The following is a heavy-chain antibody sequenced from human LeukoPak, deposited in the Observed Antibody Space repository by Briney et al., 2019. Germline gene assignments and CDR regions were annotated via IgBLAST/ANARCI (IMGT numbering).Heavy chain of an antibody. CDR1: GFTFSTYG. Sequence: GGSLRLSCAASGFTFSTYGMHWVRQAPGKGLEYVAFIRYDGSNKYYADSVKGRFTISRDNSKNTLYLQMNSLRAEDTAVYYCAKEVLIESSGYRLFDYWGQGTLVTVFS. CDR3: AKEVLIESSGYRLFDY. D-gene: IGHD3-22*01. J-gene: IGHJ4*02. V-gene: IGHV3-30*02. CDR2: IRYDGSNK.